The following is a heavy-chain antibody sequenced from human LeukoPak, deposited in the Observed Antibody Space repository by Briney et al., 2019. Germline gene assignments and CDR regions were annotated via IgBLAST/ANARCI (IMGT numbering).Heavy chain of an antibody. D-gene: IGHD3-22*01. J-gene: IGHJ3*02. V-gene: IGHV3-7*01. CDR1: GFTFSNYW. CDR2: INHDGSKK. CDR3: ARGSRITMIVVVKRGAFDI. Sequence: GGSLRLSCAASGFTFSNYWMSWVRQAPGKGLEWVANINHDGSKKYYVDSVKGRFTISRDNAKNSLYLQMNSLRAEDTAVYYCARGSRITMIVVVKRGAFDIWGQGTMVTVSS.